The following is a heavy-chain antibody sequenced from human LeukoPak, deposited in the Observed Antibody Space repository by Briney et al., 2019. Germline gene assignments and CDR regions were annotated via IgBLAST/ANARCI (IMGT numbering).Heavy chain of an antibody. CDR3: ARDLITTLGAWDAFDI. CDR2: INPNSGGT. CDR1: GYTFTSYC. Sequence: ASVKVSCKTSGYTFTSYCIHWVRQAPGQGLEWMGWINPNSGGTNYAQKFQGRVTMTRDTSISTAYMELSSLRSDDTALYYCARDLITTLGAWDAFDIWGQGTMLTVSS. D-gene: IGHD4-11*01. J-gene: IGHJ3*02. V-gene: IGHV1-2*02.